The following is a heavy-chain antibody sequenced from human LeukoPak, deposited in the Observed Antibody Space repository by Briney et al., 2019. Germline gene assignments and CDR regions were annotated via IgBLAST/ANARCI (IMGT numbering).Heavy chain of an antibody. V-gene: IGHV1-46*01. CDR1: GYTFTTYY. CDR3: ARRGVLWFGELSYYYFDL. J-gene: IGHJ2*01. CDR2: INPSGGST. Sequence: ASVKVSCRASGYTFTTYYMHWVRQAPGQGLEWMGIINPSGGSTSYAQKFQGRVTMTRDPSTSTVYMELSSLRSEDTAVYYCARRGVLWFGELSYYYFDLWGRGTLVAVSS. D-gene: IGHD3-10*01.